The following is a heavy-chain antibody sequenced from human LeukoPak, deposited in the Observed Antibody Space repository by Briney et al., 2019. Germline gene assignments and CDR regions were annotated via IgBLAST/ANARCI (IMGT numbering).Heavy chain of an antibody. CDR1: GFTFSSYA. V-gene: IGHV3-7*05. J-gene: IGHJ4*02. D-gene: IGHD3-10*01. Sequence: PGGSLRLSCAASGFTFSSYAMSWVRQAPGKGLEWVANIKQDGSEKYYVDSVKGRFNISRENATNSLYLQMNRLRAEDTAVYYCATYYYAAGSSVWGQGTLVTVSS. CDR3: ATYYYAAGSSV. CDR2: IKQDGSEK.